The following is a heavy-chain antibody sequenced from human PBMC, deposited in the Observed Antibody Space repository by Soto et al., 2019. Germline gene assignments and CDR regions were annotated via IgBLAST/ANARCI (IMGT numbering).Heavy chain of an antibody. Sequence: GGSLRLSCAASGFTFSSYAMSWVRQAPGKGLEWVSAISGSGGSTYYADSVKGRFTISRDNSKNTLYLQMNSLRAEDTAVYYCAKDWAGYYAILTGYYRRNWLDSWGQGTLVTVSS. CDR1: GFTFSSYA. J-gene: IGHJ5*01. CDR2: ISGSGGST. V-gene: IGHV3-23*01. CDR3: AKDWAGYYAILTGYYRRNWLDS. D-gene: IGHD3-9*01.